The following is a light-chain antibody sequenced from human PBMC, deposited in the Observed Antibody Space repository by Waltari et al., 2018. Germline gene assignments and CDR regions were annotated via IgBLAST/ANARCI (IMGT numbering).Light chain of an antibody. V-gene: IGLV6-57*01. CDR3: QSYDRSNQV. CDR2: KDN. J-gene: IGLJ2*01. Sequence: NFMLTQPHSVSESPGKTVTISCTRSSGSIASNYVQLYQQRPGSSPTTVIQKDNQRPPGVPDRFSGSIDSPSNSASLTISGLKTDDEADYYCQSYDRSNQVFGGGTKLTVL. CDR1: SGSIASNY.